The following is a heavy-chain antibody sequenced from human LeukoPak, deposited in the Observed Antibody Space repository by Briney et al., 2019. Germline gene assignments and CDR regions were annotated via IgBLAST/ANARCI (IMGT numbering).Heavy chain of an antibody. V-gene: IGHV3-48*03. D-gene: IGHD3-10*02. CDR3: AELGITMIGGV. CDR2: ISSSGSTI. CDR1: GFTFSSYE. J-gene: IGHJ6*04. Sequence: GGSLRLSCAASGFTFSSYEMNWVRQAPGKGLEWVSCISSSGSTIYYADSVKGRFTISRDNAKNSLYLQMNSLRAEDTAVYYCAELGITMIGGVWGKGTTVAISS.